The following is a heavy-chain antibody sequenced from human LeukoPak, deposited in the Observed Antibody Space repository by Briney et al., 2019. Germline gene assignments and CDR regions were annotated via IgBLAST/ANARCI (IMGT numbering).Heavy chain of an antibody. Sequence: PGGSLRLSCAASGFTVSSNYMSWVRQAPGKGLEWVSVIYSGGSTYYADFVKGRFTISRDNSKNTLYLQMNSLRAEDTAVYYCAKGLNIAVAENWGQGTLVTVSS. D-gene: IGHD6-19*01. V-gene: IGHV3-53*01. CDR1: GFTVSSNY. CDR3: AKGLNIAVAEN. CDR2: IYSGGST. J-gene: IGHJ4*02.